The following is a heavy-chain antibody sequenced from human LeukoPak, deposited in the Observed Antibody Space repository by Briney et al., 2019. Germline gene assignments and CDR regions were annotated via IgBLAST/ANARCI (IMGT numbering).Heavy chain of an antibody. J-gene: IGHJ4*02. CDR2: IEEYGSEI. V-gene: IGHV3-7*01. D-gene: IGHD3/OR15-3a*01. Sequence: SGGSLRLSCAASGFTFTSYWMGWVRQAPGKGLEWVANIEEYGSEIYYVDSVKGRFTISRDNTKTSLYLQMNSLRAEDTAVYYCARPSFRTGSYFDHWGQGTLVTVSS. CDR1: GFTFTSYW. CDR3: ARPSFRTGSYFDH.